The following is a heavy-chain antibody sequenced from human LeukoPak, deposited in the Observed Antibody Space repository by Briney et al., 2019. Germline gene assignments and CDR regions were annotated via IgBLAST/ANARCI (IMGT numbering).Heavy chain of an antibody. V-gene: IGHV3-23*01. D-gene: IGHD3-3*01. J-gene: IGHJ3*02. CDR2: ISGSGGST. Sequence: GGSLRLSCAASGFTFSSYAMSWVRQAPGKGLEWVSAISGSGGSTYYADSVKGRFTISRDNSKNTLYPQMNSLRAEDTAVYYCAKVLGYYDFYDAFDIWGQGTMVTVSS. CDR1: GFTFSSYA. CDR3: AKVLGYYDFYDAFDI.